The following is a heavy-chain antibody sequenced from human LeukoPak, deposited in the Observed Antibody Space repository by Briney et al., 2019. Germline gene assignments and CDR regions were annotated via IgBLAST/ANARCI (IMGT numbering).Heavy chain of an antibody. CDR2: IYYSGST. Sequence: SETLSLTCTVSGGSISSSSYYWGWIRQPPGKGLEWIGSIYYSGSTYYNPSLKSRVTISVDTSKNQFSLKLSSVTAADTAVYYCASRDTGIDYWGQGTLVTVSS. D-gene: IGHD5-18*01. J-gene: IGHJ4*02. CDR1: GGSISSSSYY. V-gene: IGHV4-39*01. CDR3: ASRDTGIDY.